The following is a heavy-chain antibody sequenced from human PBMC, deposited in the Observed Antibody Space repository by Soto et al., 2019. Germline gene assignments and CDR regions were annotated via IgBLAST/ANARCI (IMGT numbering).Heavy chain of an antibody. CDR1: GVSVNSGSFY. D-gene: IGHD4-17*01. Sequence: ASETLSLTCTASGVSVNSGSFYWAWIRQPPGKGLEWIGFGSYSGTTNYKPSLKSRVTISVDTSRSQISLKVTSLTAADTAVYYCARGAAVTQYDYWGQGTLVTVSS. CDR2: GSYSGTT. CDR3: ARGAAVTQYDY. V-gene: IGHV4-61*01. J-gene: IGHJ4*02.